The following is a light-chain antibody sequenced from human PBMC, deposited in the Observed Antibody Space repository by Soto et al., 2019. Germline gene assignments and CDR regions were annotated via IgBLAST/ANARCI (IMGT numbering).Light chain of an antibody. CDR3: QQLNSYPFLT. Sequence: DIQLTQSPSFLSASVGDRVTITCRASQGISSYLAWYQQKPGKAPKLLIYAASTLQSGVPSRFSGSVSGTEFTLTISILQPEDFATYYCQQLNSYPFLTFGGGTKVEIK. V-gene: IGKV1-9*01. CDR1: QGISSY. CDR2: AAS. J-gene: IGKJ4*01.